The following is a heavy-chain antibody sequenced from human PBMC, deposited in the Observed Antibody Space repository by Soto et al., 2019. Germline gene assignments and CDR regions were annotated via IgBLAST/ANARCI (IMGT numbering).Heavy chain of an antibody. CDR1: GGSFSGYY. CDR3: ARAQYYDILTGYYYYYYGMDV. V-gene: IGHV4-34*01. J-gene: IGHJ6*02. CDR2: INHSGST. D-gene: IGHD3-9*01. Sequence: ETRSLTCAVYGGSFSGYYWSWIRQPPGKGLEWIGEINHSGSTNYNPSLKSRVTISVDTSKNQFSLKLSSVTAADTAVYYCARAQYYDILTGYYYYYYGMDVWGQGTTVTVSS.